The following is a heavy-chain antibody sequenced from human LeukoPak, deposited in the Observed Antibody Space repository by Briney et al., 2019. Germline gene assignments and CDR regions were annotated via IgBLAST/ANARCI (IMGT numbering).Heavy chain of an antibody. D-gene: IGHD3-22*01. V-gene: IGHV1-69*05. CDR1: GGTFSSYA. CDR3: ASYYYDSSGYPAYYFDY. Sequence: GASVKVSCKASGGTFSSYAISWVRQAPGQGLEWMGRIIPIFGTANYAQKFQGRVTITTDESTSTAYMELSSLRSEDTAVHYCASYYYDSSGYPAYYFDYWGQGTLVTISS. J-gene: IGHJ4*02. CDR2: IIPIFGTA.